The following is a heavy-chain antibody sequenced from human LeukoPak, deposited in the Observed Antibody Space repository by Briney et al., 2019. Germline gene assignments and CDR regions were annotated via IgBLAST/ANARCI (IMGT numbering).Heavy chain of an antibody. CDR2: ISSSRSTI. J-gene: IGHJ4*02. D-gene: IGHD5-18*01. V-gene: IGHV3-48*01. CDR3: ARDLEDTAMAKGSAFDY. CDR1: RFTFSSYS. Sequence: PGRSLRLSCAASRFTFSSYSVDWVRQAPGKGLEWVSYISSSRSTIYYADSVKGRFTISRDNVKNSLYLQMNSLRAEDTAAYYCARDLEDTAMAKGSAFDYWGQGTLVTVSS.